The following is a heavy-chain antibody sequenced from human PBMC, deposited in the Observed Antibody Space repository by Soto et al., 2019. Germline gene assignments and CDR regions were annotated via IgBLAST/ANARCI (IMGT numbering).Heavy chain of an antibody. CDR2: INAGNGNT. CDR3: ARWVGYYYGMDV. J-gene: IGHJ6*02. V-gene: IGHV1-3*01. CDR1: GYTFTSYA. Sequence: QVQLVQSGAEVKKPGASVKVYCKASGYTFTSYAMHWVRQAPGQRLEWMGWINAGNGNTKYAQKFQGRVTITRAKSARSDYMEPSSLISEDTAVSYRARWVGYYYGMDVWGQGTTVTVSS.